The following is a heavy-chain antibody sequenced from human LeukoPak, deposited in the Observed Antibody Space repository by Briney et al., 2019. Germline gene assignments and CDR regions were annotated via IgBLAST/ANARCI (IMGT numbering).Heavy chain of an antibody. CDR1: GDSISSSSYY. CDR2: IDYRGSS. V-gene: IGHV4-39*02. J-gene: IGHJ4*02. D-gene: IGHD3-9*01. Sequence: SETLSLTCTVSGDSISSSSYYWGWIRQPPGKGLEWIGSIDYRGSSFYNPSLKSRVTISVDTSRNHFSLKLTSVTAADTAVFCCVPRPLSYDILSGYYITSSYFDYWGQGTLVTVSS. CDR3: VPRPLSYDILSGYYITSSYFDY.